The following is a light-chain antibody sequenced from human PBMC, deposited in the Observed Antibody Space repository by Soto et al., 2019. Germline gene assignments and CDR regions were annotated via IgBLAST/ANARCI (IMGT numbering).Light chain of an antibody. Sequence: AIQMTQSPSSLSASVGDRVTITCRSSQGIRNDLGWYQQKPGKAPKLLIYAAYRLQSGVPSRFSGSGSGTDFTLTISSLQTEDFATYYCLQDYDYAFTFGGGTKVEIK. V-gene: IGKV1-6*01. CDR3: LQDYDYAFT. CDR1: QGIRND. CDR2: AAY. J-gene: IGKJ4*01.